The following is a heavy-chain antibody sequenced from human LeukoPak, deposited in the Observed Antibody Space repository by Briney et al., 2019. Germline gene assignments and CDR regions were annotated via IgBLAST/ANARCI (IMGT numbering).Heavy chain of an antibody. V-gene: IGHV4-59*01. CDR2: IFYSGST. CDR3: ARAGSGYYYDFDY. Sequence: SETLSLTCTVSGGSISSYYWSWIRQPPGKGLEWIGYIFYSGSTNYNPSLKSRVTISVDTSRNQFSLSLSSVTAADTAVYYCARAGSGYYYDFDYWGQGTLVTVSS. D-gene: IGHD3-22*01. J-gene: IGHJ4*02. CDR1: GGSISSYY.